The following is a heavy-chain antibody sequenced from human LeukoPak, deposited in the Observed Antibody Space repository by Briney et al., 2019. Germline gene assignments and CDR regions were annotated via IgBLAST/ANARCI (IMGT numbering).Heavy chain of an antibody. D-gene: IGHD1-26*01. CDR2: ISSCSGYI. CDR3: ARGGATVGATWVH. Sequence: PGGSLRLSCAASGLTFSSYSMNWVRQAPGKGLEWVSSISSCSGYIYYADSVKGRFTISRDNAKNSLYLQMSSLRAEDTAVYYCARGGATVGATWVHWGQGTLVIVSS. CDR1: GLTFSSYS. V-gene: IGHV3-21*01. J-gene: IGHJ4*02.